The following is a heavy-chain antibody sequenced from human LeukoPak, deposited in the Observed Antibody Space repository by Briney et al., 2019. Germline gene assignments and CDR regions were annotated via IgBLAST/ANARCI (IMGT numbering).Heavy chain of an antibody. D-gene: IGHD5-18*01. CDR1: GYTFTGYF. Sequence: ASVKVSCKASGYTFTGYFVHWVRQAPGQGLEWMRWINPDSGGTKYSQRFQGRVTLTRDTSITTLFMELSRLTSDDTAVYYCARDGDTAMGFYFDYWGQGTLVTVSS. J-gene: IGHJ4*02. CDR3: ARDGDTAMGFYFDY. V-gene: IGHV1-2*02. CDR2: INPDSGGT.